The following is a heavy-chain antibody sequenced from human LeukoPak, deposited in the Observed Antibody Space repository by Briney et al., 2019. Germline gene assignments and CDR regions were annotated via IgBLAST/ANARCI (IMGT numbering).Heavy chain of an antibody. CDR1: GFTFSIYW. CDR2: IKQDGSEK. D-gene: IGHD3-10*01. J-gene: IGHJ4*02. CDR3: ARAAPGLIDY. V-gene: IGHV3-7*01. Sequence: QTGGSLRLSCAASGFTFSIYWMSWVRQAPGKGLEWVANIKQDGSEKYYVDSVKGRFTISRDNAKNSLYLQMNSLRAEDTAVYYCARAAPGLIDYWGQGTLVTVSS.